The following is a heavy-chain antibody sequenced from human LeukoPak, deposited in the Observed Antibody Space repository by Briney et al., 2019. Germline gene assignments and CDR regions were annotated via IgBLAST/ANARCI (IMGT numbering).Heavy chain of an antibody. CDR2: INTNSGDT. J-gene: IGHJ4*02. CDR1: GYTFTVYY. CDR3: AREGAGGSWAGY. V-gene: IGHV1-2*02. Sequence: ASVMVSCKASGYTFTVYYIHRVRQAPGQGLEWMGWINTNSGDTNYAQKFQGGVTVTRDTSISTAFMELNRLTSDDTAVYYCAREGAGGSWAGYWGQGTLVTVSS. D-gene: IGHD1-26*01.